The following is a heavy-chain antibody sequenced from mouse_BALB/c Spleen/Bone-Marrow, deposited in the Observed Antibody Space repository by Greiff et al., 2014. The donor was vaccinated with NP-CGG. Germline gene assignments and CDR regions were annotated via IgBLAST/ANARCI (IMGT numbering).Heavy chain of an antibody. V-gene: IGHV14-3*02. CDR3: ASYVYGYYFDY. D-gene: IGHD2-2*01. CDR2: IDTANGNN. CDR1: GFNIKDTY. J-gene: IGHJ2*01. Sequence: VQLQQSGAELVKPWAPVKLSCTASGFNIKDTYMHWVKQRLEQSLEWIGRIDTANGNNKYDPNFPGRASITRDTSSNPSYLQLSSLTSEDAAVYCCASYVYGYYFDYWGQGTTLTVSS.